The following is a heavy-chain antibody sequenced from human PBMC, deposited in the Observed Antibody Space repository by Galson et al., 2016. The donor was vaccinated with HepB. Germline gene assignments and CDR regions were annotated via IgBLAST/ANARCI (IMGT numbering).Heavy chain of an antibody. CDR1: RYTFTAYY. CDR2: INPNGGYT. Sequence: SVKVSCKASRYTFTAYYIHWVRQAPGQGLEWIGWINPNGGYTKYSQKFQGRVTLTRDTSISTAYMELSGLRYDDTAVYYCARGPYDSSSGGKALDIWGQGTMVTVSS. D-gene: IGHD3-16*01. V-gene: IGHV1-2*02. J-gene: IGHJ3*02. CDR3: ARGPYDSSSGGKALDI.